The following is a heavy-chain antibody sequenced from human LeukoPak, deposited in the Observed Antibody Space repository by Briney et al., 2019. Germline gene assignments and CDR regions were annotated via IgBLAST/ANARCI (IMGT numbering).Heavy chain of an antibody. CDR2: IIPIFGTA. J-gene: IGHJ4*02. CDR3: ARDSDLTSNQDY. Sequence: SVKVSCKTSGGTFTSYAITWVRQAPGQGLEWMGGIIPIFGTANYAQKFQGRVTITADESTSTAYMELSSLRSEDTAVYYCARDSDLTSNQDYWGQGTLVTVSS. CDR1: GGTFTSYA. V-gene: IGHV1-69*13. D-gene: IGHD2-2*01.